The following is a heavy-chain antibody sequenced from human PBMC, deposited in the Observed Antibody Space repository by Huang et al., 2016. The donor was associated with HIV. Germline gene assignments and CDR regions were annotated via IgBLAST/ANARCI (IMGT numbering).Heavy chain of an antibody. Sequence: EVQLVESGGGLVQPGGSLKLSCAASGFSFSGSAMHWVGQASGKGVGWVGRIRSKANSDATAYAASVKGRFTISRDDSKNTAYLQMNSLKTEDTAVYYCTRLTMIGDGDYWGQGTLVTVSS. J-gene: IGHJ4*02. D-gene: IGHD3-22*01. CDR2: IRSKANSDAT. CDR1: GFSFSGSA. CDR3: TRLTMIGDGDY. V-gene: IGHV3-73*01.